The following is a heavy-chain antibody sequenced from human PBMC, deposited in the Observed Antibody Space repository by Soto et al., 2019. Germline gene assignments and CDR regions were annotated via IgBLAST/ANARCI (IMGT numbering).Heavy chain of an antibody. CDR2: ISAYNGNT. Sequence: GASGKVSCKASGYTFTSYGISWVRQAPGQGLEGMGWISAYNGNTNYAQKLQGRVTLTTDTSPSTAYMELRSLGSDDTAVYYCARGDSSGYYGYRGQGTLVTVPS. CDR1: GYTFTSYG. CDR3: ARGDSSGYYGY. D-gene: IGHD3-22*01. V-gene: IGHV1-18*01. J-gene: IGHJ4*02.